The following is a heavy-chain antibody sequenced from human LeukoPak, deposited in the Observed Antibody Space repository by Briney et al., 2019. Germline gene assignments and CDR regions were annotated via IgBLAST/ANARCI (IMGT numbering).Heavy chain of an antibody. CDR3: ARVDFWSGYTGI. CDR1: GGSITSYY. D-gene: IGHD3-3*01. V-gene: IGHV3-7*03. J-gene: IGHJ3*02. CDR2: IKQDGSEK. Sequence: ETLSLTCTVSGGSITSYYCSWVRQAPGKGLEWVANIKQDGSEKYYVDSVKGRFTISRDNAKNSLYLQMNSLKTEDTAVYYCARVDFWSGYTGIWGQGTMVTVSS.